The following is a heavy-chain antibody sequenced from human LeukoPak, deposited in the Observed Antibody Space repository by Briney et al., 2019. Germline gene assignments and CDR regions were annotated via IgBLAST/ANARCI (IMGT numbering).Heavy chain of an antibody. Sequence: KHGESLKICSTSSCYCVSTCWSACRRQMPGKGLEWMGVIYTGDSDTRYSPSFQGQVTISADKSLKTAYVQWTRLKASDTAMYSCARFRGELMDGFDSWGQGTLVTVS. V-gene: IGHV5-51*01. J-gene: IGHJ4*02. CDR3: ARFRGELMDGFDS. D-gene: IGHD1-26*01. CDR1: CYCVSTCW. CDR2: IYTGDSDT.